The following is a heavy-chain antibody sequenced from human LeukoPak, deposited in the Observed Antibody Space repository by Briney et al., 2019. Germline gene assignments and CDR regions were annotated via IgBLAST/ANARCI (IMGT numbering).Heavy chain of an antibody. D-gene: IGHD3-10*01. J-gene: IGHJ4*02. CDR1: GFTFSSYA. Sequence: GGSLRLSCAASGFTFSSYAMHWVRQAPGKGLEWVAVISYDGSNKYYADSVKGRFTISSDNSKNTLYLQMNSLRAEDTAVYYCARDWYYYGSGSSYYFDYWGQGTLVTVSS. CDR2: ISYDGSNK. V-gene: IGHV3-30-3*01. CDR3: ARDWYYYGSGSSYYFDY.